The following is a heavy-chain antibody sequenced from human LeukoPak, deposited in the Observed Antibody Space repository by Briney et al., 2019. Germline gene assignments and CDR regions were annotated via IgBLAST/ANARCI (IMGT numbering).Heavy chain of an antibody. D-gene: IGHD1-1*01. CDR3: ARLLGGTTNGYFDY. J-gene: IGHJ4*02. V-gene: IGHV4-39*01. Sequence: PSETLSLTCTVSGGSITSSSYYWGWMRQPPGKGLEWIGSIYYTGSTYDNPSLKGRVTTAVDTSKNQFSLKLSSVTAAVTAVYYCARLLGGTTNGYFDYWGQGTLLTVSS. CDR1: GGSITSSSYY. CDR2: IYYTGST.